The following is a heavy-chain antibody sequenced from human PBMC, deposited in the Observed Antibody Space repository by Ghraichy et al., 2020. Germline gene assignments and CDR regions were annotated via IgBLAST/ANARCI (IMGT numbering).Heavy chain of an antibody. J-gene: IGHJ4*02. D-gene: IGHD3-16*01. CDR2: ISPAGIII. V-gene: IGHV3-74*01. CDR1: GFTLSSYW. CDR3: ARGESGLGD. Sequence: GGSLRLSCAASGFTLSSYWMYWVRLVPGKGLEWLSHISPAGIIINYAGSVRGRFTISRDIAKNTLYLQMNSLRAEDTAVYFCARGESGLGDWGQGTLVTVSS.